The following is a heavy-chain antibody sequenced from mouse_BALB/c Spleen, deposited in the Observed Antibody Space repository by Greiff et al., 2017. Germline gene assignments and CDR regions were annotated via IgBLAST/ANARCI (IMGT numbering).Heavy chain of an antibody. CDR1: GYTFTSYW. Sequence: QVQLQQPGAELVKPGASVKLSCKASGYTFTSYWMHWVKQRPGQGLEWIGEINPSNGRTNYNEKFKSKATLTVDKSSSTAYMQLSSLTSEDSAVYYCAWATAPYWGQGTLVTVSA. CDR3: AWATAPY. D-gene: IGHD1-2*01. J-gene: IGHJ3*01. CDR2: INPSNGRT. V-gene: IGHV1S81*02.